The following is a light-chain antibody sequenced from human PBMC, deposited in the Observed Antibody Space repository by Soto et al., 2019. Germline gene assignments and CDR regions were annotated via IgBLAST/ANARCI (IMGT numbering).Light chain of an antibody. J-gene: IGKJ4*01. Sequence: EIVLTQSPATLALSPGERATLSCRASQSVDSFLAWYQQKPGQAPRLLIYDASKRATGISARFSGSGSGTDFTLTISSLEPEDFAVYYCQQRSSWPLTFGGGTKVEIK. CDR3: QQRSSWPLT. CDR2: DAS. CDR1: QSVDSF. V-gene: IGKV3-11*01.